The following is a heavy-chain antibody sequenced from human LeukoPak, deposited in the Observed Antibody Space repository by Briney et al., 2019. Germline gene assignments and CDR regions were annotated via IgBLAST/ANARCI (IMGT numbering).Heavy chain of an antibody. J-gene: IGHJ4*01. Sequence: KTGGSLRLSCAASGFTFSSYSMNWVRQAPGKGLEWVSSISSSGSYIYYADSVKGRFTISRDNAKNSLYLQMNSLRAEDTAVYYCARDRYGDYACDYWGHGTLVTVSS. CDR2: ISSSGSYI. CDR3: ARDRYGDYACDY. V-gene: IGHV3-21*01. CDR1: GFTFSSYS. D-gene: IGHD4-17*01.